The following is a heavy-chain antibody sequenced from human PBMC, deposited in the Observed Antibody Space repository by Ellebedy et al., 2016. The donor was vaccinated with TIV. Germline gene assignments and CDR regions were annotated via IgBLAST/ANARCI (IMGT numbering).Heavy chain of an antibody. J-gene: IGHJ6*03. Sequence: SLKISXAASGFTFDDYAMHWVRQAPGKGLEWVSGISWNSGSIGYADSVKGRFTISRDNAKNSLYLQMNSLRAEDTALYYCAKLVGSGFRHYYYYMDVWGKGTTVTVSS. CDR2: ISWNSGSI. CDR1: GFTFDDYA. V-gene: IGHV3-9*01. CDR3: AKLVGSGFRHYYYYMDV. D-gene: IGHD6-19*01.